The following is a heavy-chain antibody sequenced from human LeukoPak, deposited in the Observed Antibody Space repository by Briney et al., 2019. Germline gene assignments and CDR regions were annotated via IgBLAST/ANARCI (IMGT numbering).Heavy chain of an antibody. CDR2: INPNSGGS. V-gene: IGHV1-2*02. Sequence: ASVKVSCKASGYTFGSYGISWVRQAPGQGLEWMGWINPNSGGSKYTQKFQGRVTMTRDTSGSAAYMELTMLTSDDTAVYYCARGSGGYFGSGSFSWGQGTLVTVSS. CDR3: ARGSGGYFGSGSFS. D-gene: IGHD3-10*01. J-gene: IGHJ4*02. CDR1: GYTFGSYG.